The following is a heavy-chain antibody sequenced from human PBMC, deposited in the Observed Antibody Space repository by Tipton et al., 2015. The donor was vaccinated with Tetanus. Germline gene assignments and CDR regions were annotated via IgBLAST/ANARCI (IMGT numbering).Heavy chain of an antibody. Sequence: SLRLSCSDSGFTFSGSAIHWVRQASGKGLEWVGRIRSRTNSYATEYAASVKGRFSFSRDDSKNTASLQMNSLKIEDTAMYFCTSGYDLWSGFPPSWGQGTLVTVSS. D-gene: IGHD3-3*01. J-gene: IGHJ4*02. CDR2: IRSRTNSYAT. CDR1: GFTFSGSA. CDR3: TSGYDLWSGFPPS. V-gene: IGHV3-73*01.